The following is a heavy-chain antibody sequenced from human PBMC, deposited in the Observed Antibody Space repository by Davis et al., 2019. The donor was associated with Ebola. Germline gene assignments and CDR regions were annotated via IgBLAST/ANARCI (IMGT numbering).Heavy chain of an antibody. Sequence: PSETLSLTCTVSGGSIIGSSYYWNWIRQTPGKGLEWFGHIHYSGDTYYNPSLKSRLTLSVDTSKNQFSLKVNSVTAADTAVYYCARRGEWLRSYHMDVWGKGTTVTVSS. CDR2: IHYSGDT. J-gene: IGHJ6*03. D-gene: IGHD5-12*01. CDR3: ARRGEWLRSYHMDV. V-gene: IGHV4-39*07. CDR1: GGSIIGSSYY.